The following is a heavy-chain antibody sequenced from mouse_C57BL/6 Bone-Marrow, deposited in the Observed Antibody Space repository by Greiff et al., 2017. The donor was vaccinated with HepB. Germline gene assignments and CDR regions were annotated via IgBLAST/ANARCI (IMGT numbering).Heavy chain of an antibody. CDR2: IYPGSGST. V-gene: IGHV1-55*01. D-gene: IGHD1-1*01. Sequence: QVQLQQPGAELVKPGASVKMSCKASGYTFTSYWITWVKQRPGQGLEWIGDIYPGSGSTNYNEKFKSKATLSVDTSSSTDYMQLSSLTSEDSAVYYCARDGETTVVATDAMDYWGQGTSVTVSS. J-gene: IGHJ4*01. CDR1: GYTFTSYW. CDR3: ARDGETTVVATDAMDY.